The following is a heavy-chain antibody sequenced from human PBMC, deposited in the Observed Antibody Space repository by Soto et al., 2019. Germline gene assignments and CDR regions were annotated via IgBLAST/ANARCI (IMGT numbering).Heavy chain of an antibody. V-gene: IGHV4-38-2*01. D-gene: IGHD6-13*01. CDR1: GYSISSGYY. J-gene: IGHJ4*02. CDR3: ARVYSSSWIRRLDY. CDR2: IYHSGNT. Sequence: SETLSLTCAVSGYSISSGYYWGWIRQPPGKGLEWIGSIYHSGNTYYNPSLKSRVTISVDTSKNQFSLNLSSVTAADTAVYYCARVYSSSWIRRLDYWGQGTLVTVSP.